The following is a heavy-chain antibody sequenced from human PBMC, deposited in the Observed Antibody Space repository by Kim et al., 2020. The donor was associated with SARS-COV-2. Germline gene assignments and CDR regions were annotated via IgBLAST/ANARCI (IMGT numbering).Heavy chain of an antibody. D-gene: IGHD2-15*01. J-gene: IGHJ3*02. V-gene: IGHV4-34*01. CDR3: ARGVGSPDAFDI. Sequence: NYHPSLKSRGTISVDTSKNQFSLKPSSVTAADTAVYYCARGVGSPDAFDIWGQGTMVTVSS.